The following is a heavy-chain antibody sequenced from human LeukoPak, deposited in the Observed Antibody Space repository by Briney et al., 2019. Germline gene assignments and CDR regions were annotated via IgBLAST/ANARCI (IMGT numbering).Heavy chain of an antibody. CDR1: GFTFSSYS. CDR3: ARYSSGWYYFDY. CDR2: ISSSSSYI. Sequence: GGSLRLSCAASGFTFSSYSMNWVRQAPGKGLEWVSSISSSSSYIYYADSVKGRFTISRDNAENSLYQQMNSLRAEDTAVYYCARYSSGWYYFDYWGQGTLVTVSS. V-gene: IGHV3-21*01. J-gene: IGHJ4*02. D-gene: IGHD6-19*01.